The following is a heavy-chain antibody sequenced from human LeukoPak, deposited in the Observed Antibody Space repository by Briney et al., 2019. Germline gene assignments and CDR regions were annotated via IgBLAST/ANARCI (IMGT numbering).Heavy chain of an antibody. CDR3: ARREAAADYYYYYNGMDV. CDR2: MNPNSGNS. Sequence: GASVKVSCKASGYTFTSYDINWVRQATGQGLEWMGWMNPNSGNSGYAQRFQGRVTMTRNTSISTAYMELSSLRSEDTAVYYCARREAAADYYYYYNGMDVWGQGTTVTVSS. V-gene: IGHV1-8*01. J-gene: IGHJ6*02. D-gene: IGHD6-13*01. CDR1: GYTFTSYD.